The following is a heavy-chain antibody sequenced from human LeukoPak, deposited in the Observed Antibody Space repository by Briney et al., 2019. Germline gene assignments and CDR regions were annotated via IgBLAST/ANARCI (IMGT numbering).Heavy chain of an antibody. Sequence: SETLSLTCTVPGGSISSYYWSWIRQPPGKGLEWIGDIYYSGSTNYNPSLKSRVTISVDTSKNQFSLKLSSVTAADTAVYYCARDSYYYDSSGYQHWGQGTLVTISS. CDR2: IYYSGST. J-gene: IGHJ1*01. V-gene: IGHV4-59*01. D-gene: IGHD3-22*01. CDR1: GGSISSYY. CDR3: ARDSYYYDSSGYQH.